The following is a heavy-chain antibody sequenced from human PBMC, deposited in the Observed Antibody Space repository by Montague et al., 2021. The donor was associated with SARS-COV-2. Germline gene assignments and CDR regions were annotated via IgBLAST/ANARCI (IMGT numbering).Heavy chain of an antibody. J-gene: IGHJ6*03. Sequence: TQTLTCAVHGGSFSTYSWNWIRQPPGKGLEWIGEIHHGGSTNYNPSLKSRVTISADTSKYQFSLKLTSVAAADTAVYYCARLGDGVVPSPILGVGPYYSYYY. CDR3: ARLGDGVVPSPILGVGPYYSYYY. CDR2: IHHGGST. V-gene: IGHV4-34*01. D-gene: IGHD3-10*01. CDR1: GGSFSTYS.